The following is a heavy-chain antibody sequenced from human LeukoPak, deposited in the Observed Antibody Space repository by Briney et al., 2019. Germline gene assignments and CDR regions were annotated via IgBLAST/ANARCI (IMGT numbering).Heavy chain of an antibody. D-gene: IGHD3-22*01. V-gene: IGHV1-69*06. CDR2: IIPIFGTA. CDR3: ARRTKTDTYYYDSSGTWGAFDI. Sequence: GASVKVSCKASGGTFSSYAISWVRQAPGQGLEWMGGIIPIFGTANYAQKFQGRVTITADKSTSTAYMELSSLRSEDTAVYYCARRTKTDTYYYDSSGTWGAFDIWGQGTMVTVSS. J-gene: IGHJ3*02. CDR1: GGTFSSYA.